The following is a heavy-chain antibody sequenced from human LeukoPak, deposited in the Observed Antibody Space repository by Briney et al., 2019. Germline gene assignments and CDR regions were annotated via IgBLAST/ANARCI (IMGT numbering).Heavy chain of an antibody. J-gene: IGHJ4*02. CDR3: ATDLGVQTGTDY. CDR1: GYTLTELS. V-gene: IGHV1-24*01. Sequence: ASVKVSCKVSGYTLTELSMHWVRQAPGKGLEWMGGFDPEDGETIYAQKFQGRVTMTEDTSTDTAYMELSSLRSEDTAVYYCATDLGVQTGTDYWGQGTLVTVSS. D-gene: IGHD1-1*01. CDR2: FDPEDGET.